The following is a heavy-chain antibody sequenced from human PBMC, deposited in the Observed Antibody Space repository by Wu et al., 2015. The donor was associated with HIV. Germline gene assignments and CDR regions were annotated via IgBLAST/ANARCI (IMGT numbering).Heavy chain of an antibody. D-gene: IGHD3-9*01. CDR2: MVVGSVNT. CDR3: AADSDYDILSSWVPDGFDV. CDR1: GFTFRSSA. Sequence: QMQLVQSGPEAKEPGTSVKVSCKASGFTFRSSAMQWVRQARGQGLEWIGWMVVGSVNTNYAQKFQGRVTFTRDLSTSTAYMELSSLRSEDTAVYYCAADSDYDILSSWVPDGFDVWGHGTMVTVSS. J-gene: IGHJ3*01. V-gene: IGHV1-58*02.